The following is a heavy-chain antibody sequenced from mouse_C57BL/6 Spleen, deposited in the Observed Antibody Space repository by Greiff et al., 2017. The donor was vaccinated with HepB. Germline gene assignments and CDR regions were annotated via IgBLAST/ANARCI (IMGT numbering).Heavy chain of an antibody. CDR2: INPGSGGT. Sequence: VQLVESGAELVRPGTSVKVSCKASGYAFTNYLIEWVKQRPGQGLEWIGVINPGSGGTNYNEKFKGKATLTADKSSSTAYMQLSSLTSEDSAVYFCARDGYYEAMDYWGQGTSVTVSS. CDR3: ARDGYYEAMDY. CDR1: GYAFTNYL. J-gene: IGHJ4*01. V-gene: IGHV1-54*01. D-gene: IGHD2-3*01.